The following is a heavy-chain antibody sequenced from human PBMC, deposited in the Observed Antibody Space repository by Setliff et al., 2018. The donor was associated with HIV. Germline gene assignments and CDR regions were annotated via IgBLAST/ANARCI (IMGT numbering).Heavy chain of an antibody. D-gene: IGHD3-3*01. V-gene: IGHV4-4*07. CDR3: ARGNNDLESFDY. J-gene: IGHJ4*02. Sequence: SETLSLTCTVSSDSISSHFWSWIRQPAGKGLEWIGRFRPSGKTTFNPSLKSRVRMSVDTSKNQFSLKLTSVTASDTAVYYCARGNNDLESFDYWGQGALVTVSS. CDR1: SDSISSHF. CDR2: FRPSGKT.